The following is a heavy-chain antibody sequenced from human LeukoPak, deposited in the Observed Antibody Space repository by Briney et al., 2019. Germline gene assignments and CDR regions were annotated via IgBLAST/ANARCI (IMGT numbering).Heavy chain of an antibody. J-gene: IGHJ3*02. CDR3: ATNSRVSYAFAI. V-gene: IGHV3-48*03. D-gene: IGHD6-13*01. CDR2: ISSGATSI. Sequence: GGSLRLSCAASGFAFSSYETNWVRQTPGMGLEWIAYISSGATSIYYADSVKGRFNISRDNAKNSLSLQMNSLRAEDTAVYYCATNSRVSYAFAIWGQGTMVTVSA. CDR1: GFAFSSYE.